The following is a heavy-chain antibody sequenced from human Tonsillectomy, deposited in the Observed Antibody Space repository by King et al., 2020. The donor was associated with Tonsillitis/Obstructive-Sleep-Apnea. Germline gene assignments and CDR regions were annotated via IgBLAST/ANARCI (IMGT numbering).Heavy chain of an antibody. D-gene: IGHD2-15*01. CDR1: GGSVSSGSYY. V-gene: IGHV4-61*01. CDR2: IYYSGST. Sequence: QLQESGPGLVKPSETLSLTCTVSGGSVSSGSYYWSWIRQPPGKGLEWIGDIYYSGSTNYNPSLKRRATISVDTSKNQFSLKLSSVTAADTAVYYCAIGGYCSGGSCYPLFDYWGQGTLVTVSS. CDR3: AIGGYCSGGSCYPLFDY. J-gene: IGHJ4*02.